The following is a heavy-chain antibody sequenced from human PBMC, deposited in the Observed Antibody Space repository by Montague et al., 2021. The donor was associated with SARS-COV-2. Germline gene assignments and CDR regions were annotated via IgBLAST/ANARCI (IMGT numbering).Heavy chain of an antibody. CDR2: IYYSGST. D-gene: IGHD6-19*01. V-gene: IGHV4-59*01. Sequence: SETLSLTCTVSGGSISSYYWSWSRQPPGKGLEWIVYIYYSGSTNYNPSLKSRVTISVDTSKNQFSLKLSSVTAADTAVYYCARGSGWMGNAFDIWGQGTMVTVSS. CDR1: GGSISSYY. J-gene: IGHJ3*02. CDR3: ARGSGWMGNAFDI.